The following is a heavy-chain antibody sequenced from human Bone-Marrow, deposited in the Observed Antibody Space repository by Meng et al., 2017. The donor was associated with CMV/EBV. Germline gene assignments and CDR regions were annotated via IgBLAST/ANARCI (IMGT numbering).Heavy chain of an antibody. J-gene: IGHJ4*02. CDR2: IKEDGSEK. CDR3: ARVPVDTTFFIQEYYFDY. Sequence: GESLKISCVASGFRFDHYGMTWVRQAPGKGLEWVANIKEDGSEKYYVDSVKGRFTISRDNAKNSLYLQMNSLRVDDTAVYYCARVPVDTTFFIQEYYFDYWGQGNLVHVSS. CDR1: GFRFDHYG. V-gene: IGHV3-7*01. D-gene: IGHD3-3*01.